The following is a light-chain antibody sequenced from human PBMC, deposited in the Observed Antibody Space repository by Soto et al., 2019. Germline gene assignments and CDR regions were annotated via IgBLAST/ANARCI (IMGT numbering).Light chain of an antibody. V-gene: IGKV1-6*01. CDR3: LQHYNYPCT. Sequence: AIQMTQSPSSLSASVGDRVTITCRASQGISSDLGWYQQKPGKAPKLLIYAASSLQSGVPSRFSGSGSGTDFTLTISSLQPEDFATYYCLQHYNYPCTFGPGTKVDIK. CDR2: AAS. CDR1: QGISSD. J-gene: IGKJ3*01.